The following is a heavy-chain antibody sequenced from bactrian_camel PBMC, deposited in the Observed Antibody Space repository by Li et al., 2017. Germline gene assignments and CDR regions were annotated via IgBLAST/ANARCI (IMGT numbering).Heavy chain of an antibody. CDR3: AAAQQWRCTAVVGGWPPYNY. J-gene: IGHJ4*01. CDR2: IMFDGST. Sequence: HVQLVESGGGSVQAGGSLRLSCTASGYTTNNYCMGWFREAPGKEREGVANIMFDGSTRVADSVKGRFTVSRDNAKNTVFLQMNSLKPEDSAAYYCAAAQQWRCTAVVGGWPPYNYWGQGTQVTVS. V-gene: IGHV3S53*01. D-gene: IGHD2*01. CDR1: GYTTNNYC.